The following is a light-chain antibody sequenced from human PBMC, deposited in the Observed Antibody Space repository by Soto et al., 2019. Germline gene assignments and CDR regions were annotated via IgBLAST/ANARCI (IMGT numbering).Light chain of an antibody. CDR3: QQYATSRKT. CDR2: GAS. CDR1: QSVRSSF. J-gene: IGKJ1*01. Sequence: DIVLTQSPGTLSLSPGERATLSCRASQSVRSSFLAWYQQKPGQAPRLVIYGASIRATGIPDRFSGSGSGTDFTLTITRLEPEDSAVYYCQQYATSRKTFGQGTKVEIK. V-gene: IGKV3-20*01.